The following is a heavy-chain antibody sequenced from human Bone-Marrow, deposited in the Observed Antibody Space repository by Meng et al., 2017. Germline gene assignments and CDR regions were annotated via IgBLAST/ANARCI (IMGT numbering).Heavy chain of an antibody. Sequence: VQFGAGVKKPGASVKVSCKASGYTFTSYAMHWVRQAPGQRLEWMGWINAGNGNTKYSQKFQGRVTITRDTSASTAYMELSSLRSEDTAVYYCARRTAVSGMTFDYWGQGTLVTVSS. J-gene: IGHJ4*02. V-gene: IGHV1-3*01. CDR3: ARRTAVSGMTFDY. CDR1: GYTFTSYA. D-gene: IGHD4-17*01. CDR2: INAGNGNT.